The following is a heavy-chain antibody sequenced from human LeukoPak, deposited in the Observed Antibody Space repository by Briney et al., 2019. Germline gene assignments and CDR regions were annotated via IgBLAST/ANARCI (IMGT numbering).Heavy chain of an antibody. CDR1: GFTFSDYY. J-gene: IGHJ6*03. CDR2: ISGSGTIT. Sequence: EGSLRLSCAASGFTFSDYYMAWIRQAPGKGLNWVSYISGSGTITYYADSLKGRFTISRDNAKNSLFPQMDSLRAEDTAVYYCVRILEGYSYYMDAWGKGTTVIVSS. V-gene: IGHV3-11*04. CDR3: VRILEGYSYYMDA.